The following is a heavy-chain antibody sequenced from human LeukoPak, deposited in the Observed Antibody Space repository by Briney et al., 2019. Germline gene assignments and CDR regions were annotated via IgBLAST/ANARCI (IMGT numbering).Heavy chain of an antibody. V-gene: IGHV3-48*04. CDR2: ISGSSGII. D-gene: IGHD6-19*01. J-gene: IGHJ4*02. Sequence: PGGSLRLSCAASGFTFNTYTMNWVRQAPGKGLEWVSYISGSSGIIDYADSVRGRFTISRDNAKNSLYLQMNSLRAEDTALYYCAKGGRGRRGWYFDYWGQGTLVTVSS. CDR3: AKGGRGRRGWYFDY. CDR1: GFTFNTYT.